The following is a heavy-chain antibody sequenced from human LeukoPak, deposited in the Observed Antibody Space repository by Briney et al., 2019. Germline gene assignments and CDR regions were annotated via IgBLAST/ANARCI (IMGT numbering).Heavy chain of an antibody. CDR1: GFTFSSYG. D-gene: IGHD6-13*01. CDR2: ISEDGSNK. CDR3: AKDRETTASGTFDY. V-gene: IGHV3-30*18. Sequence: GRSLRLSCAASGFTFSSYGMHCVRQAPGKGLEWVAVISEDGSNKYYEDSVKGRFTISRDNSDNTLYLQMNSLRAEDTAVYYCAKDRETTASGTFDYWGQGTLVTVSS. J-gene: IGHJ4*02.